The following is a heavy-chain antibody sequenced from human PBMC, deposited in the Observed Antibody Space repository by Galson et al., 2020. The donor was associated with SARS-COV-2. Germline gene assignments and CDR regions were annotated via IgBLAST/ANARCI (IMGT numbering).Heavy chain of an antibody. V-gene: IGHV1-2*02. CDR1: QYMFTDYY. CDR3: ARDSKYHLYYYYYMDV. Sequence: ASVKVSCKASQYMFTDYYMHWVRQAPGQGLEWVGWINPNSGGTNYAQKFQGRVTMTRDTSISTAYMELSRLRSDDTAVYYCARDSKYHLYYYYYMDVWGKGTTVTVS. J-gene: IGHJ6*03. CDR2: INPNSGGT. D-gene: IGHD2-2*01.